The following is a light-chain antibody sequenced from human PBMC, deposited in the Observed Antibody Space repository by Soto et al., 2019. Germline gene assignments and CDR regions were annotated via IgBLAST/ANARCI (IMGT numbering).Light chain of an antibody. J-gene: IGKJ1*01. Sequence: DIQMTQSPSTLSASVGDRVTITCRASQSISSWLAWYQQKPGKAPNLLIYDASRLQSGVPSRFSGSGSGTEFTLTISGLQPDDFATYYCQQYYSYSPWTFGQGTKVDIK. CDR3: QQYYSYSPWT. CDR1: QSISSW. CDR2: DAS. V-gene: IGKV1-5*01.